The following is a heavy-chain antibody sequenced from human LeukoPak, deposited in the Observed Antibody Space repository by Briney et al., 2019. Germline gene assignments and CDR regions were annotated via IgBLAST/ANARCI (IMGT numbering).Heavy chain of an antibody. CDR1: GVTFEDYA. CDR3: AKERNEYGDYHYFDV. J-gene: IGHJ4*02. Sequence: PGGSLRLSCAASGVTFEDYAMHWVRQAPGRGPEGVSGMIWHNKAIGYADSVKGRFTISRDNAKNSLYLQMNSLTTEDTAFYYCAKERNEYGDYHYFDVWGQGTLVTVSS. D-gene: IGHD4-17*01. V-gene: IGHV3-9*01. CDR2: MIWHNKAI.